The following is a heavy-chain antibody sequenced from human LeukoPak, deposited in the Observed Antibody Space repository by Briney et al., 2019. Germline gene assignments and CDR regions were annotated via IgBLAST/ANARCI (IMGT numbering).Heavy chain of an antibody. CDR2: ISYDGSNK. J-gene: IGHJ4*02. Sequence: GGSLRLSCAASGFTFSSYGMHWVRQAPGNGLEWVAVISYDGSNKYYADSVKGRFTISRDNSKNTLYLQMNSLRAEDTAVYYCAKMGSSTAFDYWGQGTLVTVSS. V-gene: IGHV3-30*18. CDR1: GFTFSSYG. CDR3: AKMGSSTAFDY. D-gene: IGHD6-6*01.